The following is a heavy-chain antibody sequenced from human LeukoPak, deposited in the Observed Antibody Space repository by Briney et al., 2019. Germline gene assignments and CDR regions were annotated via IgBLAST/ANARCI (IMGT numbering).Heavy chain of an antibody. CDR3: ARDQDGMGTTMDL. Sequence: GGSLRLSCAASGFSFSRYWMHWVRQAPGEGLMWVSRINNDGSSTWYADSVKGRFTISRDNARNALSLQMSSLGVEDTALYYCARDQDGMGTTMDLWGQGTQVTVSS. D-gene: IGHD1-7*01. CDR2: INNDGSST. CDR1: GFSFSRYW. J-gene: IGHJ4*02. V-gene: IGHV3-74*01.